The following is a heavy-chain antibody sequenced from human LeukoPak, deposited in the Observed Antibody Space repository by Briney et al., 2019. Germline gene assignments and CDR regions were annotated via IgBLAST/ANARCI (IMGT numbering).Heavy chain of an antibody. CDR2: ISGSGGST. Sequence: PGGSLRLSCAASGFTFSSYGMSWVRQAPGKGLEWVSAISGSGGSTYYADSVKGRFTISRDNSKNTLYLQMNSLRAEDTAVYYCAKGPMIVVVPVGYFDYWGQGTLVTVSS. CDR3: AKGPMIVVVPVGYFDY. CDR1: GFTFSSYG. J-gene: IGHJ4*02. D-gene: IGHD3-22*01. V-gene: IGHV3-23*01.